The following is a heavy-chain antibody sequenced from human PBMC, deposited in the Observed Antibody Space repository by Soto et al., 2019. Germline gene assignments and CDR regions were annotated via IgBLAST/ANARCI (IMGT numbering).Heavy chain of an antibody. D-gene: IGHD6-13*01. J-gene: IGHJ6*02. CDR3: ARNFPAAAGYYYYGMDV. V-gene: IGHV4-59*01. Sequence: PSETLSLTCTVSGGSISSYYWSWIRQPPGKGLEWIGYIYYSGSTNYNPSLKSRVTISVDTSKNQFSLKLSSVTAADTAVYYCARNFPAAAGYYYYGMDVWGQGTTVTVSS. CDR2: IYYSGST. CDR1: GGSISSYY.